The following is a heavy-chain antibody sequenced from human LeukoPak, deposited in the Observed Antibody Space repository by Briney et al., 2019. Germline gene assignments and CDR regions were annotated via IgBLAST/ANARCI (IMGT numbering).Heavy chain of an antibody. D-gene: IGHD7-27*01. J-gene: IGHJ4*02. V-gene: IGHV1-18*04. CDR3: ARGPPNWGYDY. CDR1: AYTFTKYG. Sequence: ASVKVSCKASAYTFTKYGISWVRQAPGQGLEYMAWISTHDDNTNYAQKFQDRVTMTRNTSISTAYMELSSLRSDDTAVYYCARGPPNWGYDYWGPGTLVTVSS. CDR2: ISTHDDNT.